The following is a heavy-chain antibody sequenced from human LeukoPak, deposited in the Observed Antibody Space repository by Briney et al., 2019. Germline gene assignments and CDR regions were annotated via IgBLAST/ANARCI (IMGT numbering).Heavy chain of an antibody. CDR2: ISSSSSYI. V-gene: IGHV3-21*01. CDR3: ARANRPFHSSGWYHDY. J-gene: IGHJ4*02. D-gene: IGHD6-19*01. CDR1: GFTFSSYS. Sequence: GGSLRLSCAASGFTFSSYSMNWVRQAPGKGLEWVSSISSSSSYIYYADSVKGRFTISRDNPKNTLYLQMNSLRAEDTAVYYCARANRPFHSSGWYHDYWGQGTLVTVSS.